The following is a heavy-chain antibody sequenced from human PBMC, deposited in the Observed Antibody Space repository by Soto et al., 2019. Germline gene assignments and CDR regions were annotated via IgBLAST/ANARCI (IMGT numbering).Heavy chain of an antibody. CDR2: ISYDGSNK. V-gene: IGHV3-30*18. CDR1: GFTFSSYG. J-gene: IGHJ3*02. Sequence: GGSLRLSCAASGFTFSSYGMHWVRQAPGKGLEWVAVISYDGSNKYYADSVKGRFTTSRDNSKNTLYLQMNSLRAEDTAVYYCAKGGRWLQLDAFDIWGQGTMVTVSS. CDR3: AKGGRWLQLDAFDI. D-gene: IGHD1-1*01.